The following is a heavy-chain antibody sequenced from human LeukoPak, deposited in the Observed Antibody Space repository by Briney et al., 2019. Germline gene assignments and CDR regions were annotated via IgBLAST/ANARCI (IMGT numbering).Heavy chain of an antibody. V-gene: IGHV3-21*01. CDR1: GFTFSSYS. J-gene: IGHJ6*02. D-gene: IGHD3-3*01. CDR2: ISSSSSYI. Sequence: GGSLRLSCAASGFTFSSYSMNWVRQAPGKGLEWVSSISSSSSYIYYADSVKGRFTISRDNAKNSLYLQMNSLRAEDTAVYYCARDQGWDYDFWSGYSLYYYGMDVWGQGTTVTVS. CDR3: ARDQGWDYDFWSGYSLYYYGMDV.